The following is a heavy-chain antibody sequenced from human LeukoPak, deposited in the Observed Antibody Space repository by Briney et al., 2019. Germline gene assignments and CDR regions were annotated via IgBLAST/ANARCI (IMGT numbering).Heavy chain of an antibody. Sequence: PGGSLRLSCAASGFTFSKYWMTWVRQAPGKGLEWVANIKQDESEKYYVDSVKGRFTISRDNAKNSLYLQMNGLRAEDTAVYYCTRDKEEMVRAPYAFGIWGQGTMVTVSS. CDR3: TRDKEEMVRAPYAFGI. D-gene: IGHD3-10*01. J-gene: IGHJ3*02. CDR1: GFTFSKYW. CDR2: IKQDESEK. V-gene: IGHV3-7*01.